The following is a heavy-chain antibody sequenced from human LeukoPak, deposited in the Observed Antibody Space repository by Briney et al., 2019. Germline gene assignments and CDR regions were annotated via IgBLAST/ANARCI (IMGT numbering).Heavy chain of an antibody. CDR3: ARDSLGSMEY. CDR2: ISAYNGNT. V-gene: IGHV1-18*01. D-gene: IGHD3-16*01. Sequence: SVKVSCKASGYTFTNYGINWLRQAPGQGLEWMGWISAYNGNTNYAQRLQGRVTMTTDTSTSTAYMELRSLRSDDTAVYYCARDSLGSMEYWGQGTLVTVSS. CDR1: GYTFTNYG. J-gene: IGHJ4*02.